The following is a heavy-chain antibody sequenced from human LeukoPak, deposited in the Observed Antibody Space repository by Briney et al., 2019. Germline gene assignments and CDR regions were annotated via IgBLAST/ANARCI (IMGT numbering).Heavy chain of an antibody. CDR1: GFTFSSYW. J-gene: IGHJ4*02. V-gene: IGHV3-74*01. CDR2: INSDGSST. Sequence: PGGSLRLSCAASGFTFSSYWMHWGRQAPGKGLVWVSRINSDGSSTSYTDSVKGRFTISRHNTKNTLYLQMNSLRAEDTAVYYCARAYSGSYYAESLDYWGQGTLVTVSS. CDR3: ARAYSGSYYAESLDY. D-gene: IGHD1-26*01.